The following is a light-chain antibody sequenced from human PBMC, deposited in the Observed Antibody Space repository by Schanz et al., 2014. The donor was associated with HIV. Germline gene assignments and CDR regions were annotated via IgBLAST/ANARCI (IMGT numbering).Light chain of an antibody. CDR2: WSS. Sequence: DIVMTQSPDSLAVSLGERAVITCKSSQSILFSSNNRNYLAWYQQKPGQPPKLLIYWSSSRESGVPDRFTGSGSGTDFTLTISGLQAEDVAVYYCQQYYSTPQTFGQGTKVFIK. CDR1: QSILFSSNNRNY. V-gene: IGKV4-1*01. CDR3: QQYYSTPQT. J-gene: IGKJ2*01.